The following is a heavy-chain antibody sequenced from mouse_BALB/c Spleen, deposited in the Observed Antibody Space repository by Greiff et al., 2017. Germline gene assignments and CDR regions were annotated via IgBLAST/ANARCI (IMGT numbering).Heavy chain of an antibody. CDR3: TRNYYGSSYGGY. CDR1: GFTFSNYW. CDR2: IRLKSNNYAT. V-gene: IGHV6-6*02. Sequence: EVKLVESGGGLVQPGGSMKLSCVASGFTFSNYWMNWVRQSPEKGLEWVAEIRLKSNNYATHYAESVKGRFTISRDDSKSSVYLQMNNLRAEDTGIYYCTRNYYGSSYGGYWGQGTTLTVSS. D-gene: IGHD1-1*01. J-gene: IGHJ2*01.